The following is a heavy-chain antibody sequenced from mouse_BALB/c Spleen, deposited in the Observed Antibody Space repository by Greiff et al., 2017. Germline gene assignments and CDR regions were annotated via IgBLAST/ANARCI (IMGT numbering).Heavy chain of an antibody. CDR2: ISYSGST. CDR1: GYSITSDYA. CDR3: ARSGGNYYYFDY. V-gene: IGHV3-2*02. Sequence: EVQLQQSGPGLVKPSQSLSLTCTVTGYSITSDYAWNWIRQFPGNKLEWMGYISYSGSTSYNPSLKSRISITRDTSKNQFFLQLNSVTTEDTATYYCARSGGNYYYFDYWGQGTTLTVSS. J-gene: IGHJ2*01. D-gene: IGHD2-1*01.